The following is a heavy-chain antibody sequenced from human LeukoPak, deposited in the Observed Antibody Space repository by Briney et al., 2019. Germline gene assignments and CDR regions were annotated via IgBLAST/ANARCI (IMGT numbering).Heavy chain of an antibody. CDR2: IYYSGST. V-gene: IGHV4-59*01. CDR3: ARVEGEYYYDSSGYYLPNWYFDL. Sequence: KPSETLSLTCTVSGGSISSYYWSWIRQPPGKGLEWIGYIYYSGSTNYNPSLKSRVTISIDTSKNQFSLKLSSVTAADTAVYYCARVEGEYYYDSSGYYLPNWYFDLWGRGTLVTVSS. CDR1: GGSISSYY. D-gene: IGHD3-22*01. J-gene: IGHJ2*01.